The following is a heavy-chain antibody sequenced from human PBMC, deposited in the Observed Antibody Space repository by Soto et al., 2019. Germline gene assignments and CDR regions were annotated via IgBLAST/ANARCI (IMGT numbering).Heavy chain of an antibody. D-gene: IGHD1-1*01. Sequence: GESLKISCKASGYSFTSYWIGWVRQMPGKGLEWMGIIYPGDSDTRYSPSFQGQVTISADKSISTASLQWSSLKASDAAMYYCARIPSTGPYYFDYWGQGTLVTVSS. J-gene: IGHJ4*02. CDR1: GYSFTSYW. V-gene: IGHV5-51*01. CDR2: IYPGDSDT. CDR3: ARIPSTGPYYFDY.